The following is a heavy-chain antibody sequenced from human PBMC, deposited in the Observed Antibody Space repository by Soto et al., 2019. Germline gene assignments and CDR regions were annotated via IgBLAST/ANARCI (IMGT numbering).Heavy chain of an antibody. J-gene: IGHJ1*01. CDR2: ISKEGNK. Sequence: QVELVESGGDVDQPGRSLRLSCEGFGFTFSNYVMHWVRQAPGKELEWVALISKEGNKQYTDSVKDRFSISRDNSKNKMILEMNNLRGDDTALYYCAREDESSGHAGTFQHWGQGTLVTVSP. CDR3: AREDESSGHAGTFQH. V-gene: IGHV3-30-3*01. CDR1: GFTFSNYV. D-gene: IGHD3-22*01.